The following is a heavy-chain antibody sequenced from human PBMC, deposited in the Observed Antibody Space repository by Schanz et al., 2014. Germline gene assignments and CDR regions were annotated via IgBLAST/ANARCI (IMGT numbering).Heavy chain of an antibody. J-gene: IGHJ6*03. V-gene: IGHV3-33*08. CDR3: ARDAVALVPEYFMDV. Sequence: VQLVDSGGGLVQPGGSLRLSCAASGFNFSNYDIHWVRQAPGKGLEWVALVWSDGNTKYYVDSVKGRFTISRDNSMNTLHLQMDGLRVEDTAVYYCARDAVALVPEYFMDVWGKGTPVTVSS. CDR2: VWSDGNTK. CDR1: GFNFSNYD. D-gene: IGHD2-15*01.